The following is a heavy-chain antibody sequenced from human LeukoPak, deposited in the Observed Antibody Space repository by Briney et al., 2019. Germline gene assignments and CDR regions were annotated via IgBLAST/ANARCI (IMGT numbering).Heavy chain of an antibody. V-gene: IGHV3-30*02. CDR3: AGDFDY. CDR2: IRFDASNK. J-gene: IGHJ4*02. CDR1: GFTFSSYD. Sequence: LPGGSLRLSCAASGFTFSSYDMHWVRQAPGKELEWVAFIRFDASNKYYSDFVKGPFTISRNNFENTLYLQMNSLVLEDTVVYYCAGDFDYWGQGTLVSVSS.